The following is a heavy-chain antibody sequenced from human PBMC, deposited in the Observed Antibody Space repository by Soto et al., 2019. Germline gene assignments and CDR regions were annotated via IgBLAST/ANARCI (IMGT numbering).Heavy chain of an antibody. CDR1: GGTLSSYT. D-gene: IGHD2-15*01. Sequence: QVQLVQSGAEVKKPGSSVKVSCKASGGTLSSYTFSWVRQAPGQGLEWMGRIIPNLGITNYAQKLQGRITIIVDKSTSTAYMELSSLRSEETAVYYCARDKGYCSGASCPDFDYWGQGTLVTVSS. CDR2: IIPNLGIT. CDR3: ARDKGYCSGASCPDFDY. J-gene: IGHJ4*02. V-gene: IGHV1-69*08.